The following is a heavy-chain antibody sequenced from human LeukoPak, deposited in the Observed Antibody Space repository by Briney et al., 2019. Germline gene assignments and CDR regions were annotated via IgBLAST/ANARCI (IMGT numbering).Heavy chain of an antibody. CDR3: ARGLGATYSGNEY. Sequence: PSETLSLTCAVYGGSFSGYYWSWIRQPPGKGLEWIGEINHSGSTNYNPSLRSRVTILVDTSKNQFSLKLSSVTAADTAMYYCARGLGATYSGNEYWGQGTRVTVSS. CDR1: GGSFSGYY. V-gene: IGHV4-34*01. CDR2: INHSGST. D-gene: IGHD1-26*01. J-gene: IGHJ4*02.